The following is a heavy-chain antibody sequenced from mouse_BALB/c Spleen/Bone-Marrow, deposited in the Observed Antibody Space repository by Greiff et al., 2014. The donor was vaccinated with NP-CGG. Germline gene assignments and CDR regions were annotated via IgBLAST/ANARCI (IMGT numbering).Heavy chain of an antibody. Sequence: VQLQESGAELVKPGASVKLSCKASGYTFTSYYMYWVKQRPGQGLEWIGEINPSNGGTNYNEKFKSKATLTVDKSSSTAYMQLSSLTSEDAAVYYCTTWGIFEGFDYWGQGTPLTVSS. CDR1: GYTFTSYY. CDR2: INPSNGGT. CDR3: TTWGIFEGFDY. V-gene: IGHV1S16*01. J-gene: IGHJ2*01.